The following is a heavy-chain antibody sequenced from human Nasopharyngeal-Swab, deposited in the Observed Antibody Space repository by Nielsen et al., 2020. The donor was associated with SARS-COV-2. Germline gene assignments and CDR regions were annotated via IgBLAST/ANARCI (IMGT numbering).Heavy chain of an antibody. CDR1: GYSFRTYG. J-gene: IGHJ4*02. CDR3: AKDCILTGYCGGDAFDY. Sequence: GESLKISCVASGYSFRTYGMRWVRQAPGKGLEWVSTINNSGGSTYYADSVKGRFTISRDNSKNTLYLQLNSLRAEDTAVYYCAKDCILTGYCGGDAFDYWGQGILVTVSS. D-gene: IGHD3-9*01. V-gene: IGHV3-23*01. CDR2: INNSGGST.